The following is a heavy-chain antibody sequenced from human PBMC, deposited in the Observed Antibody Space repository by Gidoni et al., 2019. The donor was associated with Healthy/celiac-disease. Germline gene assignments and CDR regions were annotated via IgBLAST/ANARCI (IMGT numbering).Heavy chain of an antibody. D-gene: IGHD3-10*01. CDR1: GFTFSSYG. Sequence: QVQLVESGGGVVQPGRSLRLSCAASGFTFSSYGLHWVRQAPGTGLEWVAFIWYDGSNNYYADSVKGRFTISRDNSKHTLYLQMNSLRAEDTAVYYCARDTYYYGSGSLDYWGQGTLVTVSS. V-gene: IGHV3-33*01. J-gene: IGHJ4*02. CDR2: IWYDGSNN. CDR3: ARDTYYYGSGSLDY.